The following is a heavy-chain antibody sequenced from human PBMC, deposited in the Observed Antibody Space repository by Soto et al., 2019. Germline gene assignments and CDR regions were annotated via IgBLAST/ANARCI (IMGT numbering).Heavy chain of an antibody. CDR2: MYYDGSDK. D-gene: IGHD4-17*01. Sequence: QVQLVESGGGVVQPGRSLRLSCAASGFTFSNYAVHWVRQAPGKGLEWVALMYYDGSDKFYADPVKGRFTISRDNSKNTLYLQINNLRADDTAVYYCAREATDYGDYVPRMRYDFDYWGQGTLVTVSS. V-gene: IGHV3-33*01. CDR1: GFTFSNYA. J-gene: IGHJ4*02. CDR3: AREATDYGDYVPRMRYDFDY.